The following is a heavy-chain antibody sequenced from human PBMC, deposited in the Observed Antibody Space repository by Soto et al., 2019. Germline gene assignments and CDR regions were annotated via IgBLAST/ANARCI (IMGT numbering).Heavy chain of an antibody. CDR3: ARDRWDYGDTQTARRAGY. CDR2: ISSSSSYI. D-gene: IGHD4-17*01. CDR1: GFTFSSYS. V-gene: IGHV3-21*01. Sequence: GGSLRLSCAASGFTFSSYSMNWVRQAPGKGLEWVSSISSSSSYIYYADSVKGRFTISRDNAKNSLYLQMNSLRAEDTAVYYCARDRWDYGDTQTARRAGYWGQGTLVTVSS. J-gene: IGHJ4*02.